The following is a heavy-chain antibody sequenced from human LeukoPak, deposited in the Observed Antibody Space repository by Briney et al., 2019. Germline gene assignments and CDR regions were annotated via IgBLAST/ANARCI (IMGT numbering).Heavy chain of an antibody. Sequence: SETLSLTCTVSGGSISSYYWSWIRQPPGKGLEWIGYIYYSGSTNCNPSLKSRVTISVDTSKNQFSLKLSSVTAADTAVYYCARELEYYDTLTGYYPYNWFDPWGQGTLVTVSS. CDR3: ARELEYYDTLTGYYPYNWFDP. J-gene: IGHJ5*02. CDR2: IYYSGST. CDR1: GGSISSYY. D-gene: IGHD3-9*01. V-gene: IGHV4-59*01.